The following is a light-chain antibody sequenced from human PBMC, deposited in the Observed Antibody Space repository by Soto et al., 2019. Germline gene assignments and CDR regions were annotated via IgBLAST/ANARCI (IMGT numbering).Light chain of an antibody. CDR3: LSYAASSTFV. CDR1: SSHIGAYNS. V-gene: IGLV2-14*01. J-gene: IGLJ1*01. CDR2: QVS. Sequence: VLTQPPSVCGSPGQSVTIACTGTSSHIGAYNSVSWYQHHPGKAPKLIVFQVSFRPSAVSDRFSGSKSDNTASLTISGLQTEDEADYYCLSYAASSTFVFGTGTTVTV.